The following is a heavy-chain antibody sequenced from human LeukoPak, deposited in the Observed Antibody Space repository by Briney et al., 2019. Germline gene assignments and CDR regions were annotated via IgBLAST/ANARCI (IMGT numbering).Heavy chain of an antibody. CDR3: ARVPAAHYYYMDV. D-gene: IGHD6-13*01. V-gene: IGHV1-46*01. CDR1: GYTFTSYY. Sequence: ASVKVSCKASGYTFTSYYMHWVRQAPGQGLEWMGIINPSGGSTSYAQKFQGRVTMTRDMSTSTVYMELSSLRSEDTAVYYCARVPAAHYYYMDVWGKGTTVTISS. J-gene: IGHJ6*03. CDR2: INPSGGST.